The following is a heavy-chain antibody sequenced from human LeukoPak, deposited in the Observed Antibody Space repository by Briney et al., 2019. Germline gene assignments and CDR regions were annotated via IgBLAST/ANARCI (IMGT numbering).Heavy chain of an antibody. V-gene: IGHV4-34*01. D-gene: IGHD6-13*01. CDR2: INHSGST. Sequence: SETLSLTCAVYGGSFSGYYWSWIRQPPGKGLEWIGGINHSGSTNYNPSLKSRVTISVDTSKNQFSLKLSSVTAADTAVYYCARGPYSSSWYRTGLFDYWGQGTLVTVSS. CDR1: GGSFSGYY. J-gene: IGHJ4*02. CDR3: ARGPYSSSWYRTGLFDY.